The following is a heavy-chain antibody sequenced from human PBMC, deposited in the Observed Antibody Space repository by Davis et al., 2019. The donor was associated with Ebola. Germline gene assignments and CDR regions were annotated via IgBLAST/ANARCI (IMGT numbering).Heavy chain of an antibody. J-gene: IGHJ2*01. CDR1: GFTFSSYA. CDR3: ARGYGTGTWYFDL. Sequence: GESLKISCAASGFTFSSYAMHWVRQAPGKGLEYVSAISSNGGSTYYADSVKGRFTISRDNSKNTLYLQMGSLRAEDMAVYYCARGYGTGTWYFDLWGRGTLVTVSS. V-gene: IGHV3-64*02. CDR2: ISSNGGST. D-gene: IGHD6-19*01.